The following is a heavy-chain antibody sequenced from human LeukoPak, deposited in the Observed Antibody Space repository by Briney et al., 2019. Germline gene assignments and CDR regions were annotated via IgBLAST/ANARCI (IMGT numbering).Heavy chain of an antibody. CDR2: INHSGST. CDR1: GGSFSGYY. D-gene: IGHD1-26*01. V-gene: IGHV4-34*01. J-gene: IGHJ4*02. CDR3: ARTPADWGALWGFDY. Sequence: SETLSLTCAVYGGSFSGYYWSWIRQPPGKGLEWIGEINHSGSTNYNPSLKSRVTISVDTSKNQFSLKLSSVTAADTAVYYCARTPADWGALWGFDYWGQGTLVTVSS.